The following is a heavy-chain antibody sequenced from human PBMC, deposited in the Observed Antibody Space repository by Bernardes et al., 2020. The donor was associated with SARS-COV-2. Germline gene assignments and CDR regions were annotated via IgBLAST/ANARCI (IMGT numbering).Heavy chain of an antibody. V-gene: IGHV3-9*01. CDR2: ISRNSGSI. D-gene: IGHD3-10*01. J-gene: IGHJ4*02. Sequence: GGSLRLSCAASGFTFDDYAMHWVRQAPGKGLEWVSGISRNSGSIGNADSVKGRFTISRDNAKNSLYLQMNSLRAEDTALYYCAKADYGSGSYVDYWGQGTLVAVSS. CDR3: AKADYGSGSYVDY. CDR1: GFTFDDYA.